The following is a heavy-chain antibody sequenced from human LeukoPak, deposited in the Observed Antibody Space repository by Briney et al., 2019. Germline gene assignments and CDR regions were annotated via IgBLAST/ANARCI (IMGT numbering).Heavy chain of an antibody. V-gene: IGHV3-30*18. Sequence: GRSLRLSCAASGFTFSSYGMHWVRQAPGKGLEWVAVISYDGSNKYYADSVKGRFTISRDNSKNTLYLQMNSLRAEDTAVYYCAKEYYGDYDYYFDYWGQGTLVTVSS. CDR1: GFTFSSYG. D-gene: IGHD4-17*01. CDR2: ISYDGSNK. J-gene: IGHJ4*02. CDR3: AKEYYGDYDYYFDY.